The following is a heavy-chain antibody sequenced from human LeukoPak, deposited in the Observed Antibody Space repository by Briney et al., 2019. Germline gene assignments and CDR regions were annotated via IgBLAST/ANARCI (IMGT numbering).Heavy chain of an antibody. Sequence: GASVKVSCTASGHSFTNFAMHWVRQAPGQRLEWMGWINAANGNTRYSQEFQGRVTITGDTSASTAYMELSSLRSEDTAVYYCARAPCSGGSCYFRNNWFDPWGQGTLVTVSS. J-gene: IGHJ5*02. CDR2: INAANGNT. CDR3: ARAPCSGGSCYFRNNWFDP. CDR1: GHSFTNFA. V-gene: IGHV1-3*01. D-gene: IGHD2-15*01.